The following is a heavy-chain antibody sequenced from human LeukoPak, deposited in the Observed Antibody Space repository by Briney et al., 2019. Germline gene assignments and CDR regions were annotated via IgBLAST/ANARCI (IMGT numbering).Heavy chain of an antibody. CDR1: GGSISSYY. J-gene: IGHJ6*02. D-gene: IGHD6-13*01. Sequence: PSETLSLTCTVSGGSISSYYWSWIRQPPGKGLEWIGYIYYSGSTNYNPSLKSRVTISVDTSKNQFSLKLSSVTAADTAVYYCARDRRYSSSFPYYYYGMDVWGQGTTVTVSS. CDR2: IYYSGST. V-gene: IGHV4-59*01. CDR3: ARDRRYSSSFPYYYYGMDV.